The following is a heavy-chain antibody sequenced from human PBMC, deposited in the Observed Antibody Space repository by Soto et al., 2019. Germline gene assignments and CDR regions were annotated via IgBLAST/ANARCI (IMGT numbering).Heavy chain of an antibody. D-gene: IGHD6-13*01. CDR2: IYYSGNT. J-gene: IGHJ5*02. CDR3: ARGEGIATGWFDP. V-gene: IGHV4-31*03. CDR1: GGSISSGGYY. Sequence: QVQLQESGPGLVKPSQTLSLTCTVSGGSISSGGYYWSWIRQHPGTGLEWVGYIYYSGNTYYNPSLQSRVTISVDTAKNQFSLPLSSVTAAATAVYYCARGEGIATGWFDPWGQGHMVTVSS.